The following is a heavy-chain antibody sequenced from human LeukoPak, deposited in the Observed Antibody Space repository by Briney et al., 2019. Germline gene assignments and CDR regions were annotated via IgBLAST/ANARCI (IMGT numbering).Heavy chain of an antibody. CDR2: ISSGSDYI. CDR3: TRDLSLAAPQGFDY. CDR1: GFTFRRYS. D-gene: IGHD6-6*01. V-gene: IGHV3-21*01. J-gene: IGHJ4*02. Sequence: GGSLRLSCTASGFTFRRYSFNWVRQAPGKGLGWVSTISSGSDYIYYADSVRGRFTISRDNAENSLYLQMNSLRAEDTAVYYCTRDLSLAAPQGFDYWGQGTLVTVSS.